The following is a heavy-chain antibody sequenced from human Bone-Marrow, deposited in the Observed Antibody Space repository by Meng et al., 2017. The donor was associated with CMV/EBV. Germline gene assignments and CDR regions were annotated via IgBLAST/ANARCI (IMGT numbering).Heavy chain of an antibody. CDR2: IYYSGST. Sequence: SETLSLTCTVSGGSISSYYWSWIRQPPGKGLEWIGSIYYSGSTYYNPSLKSRVTISVDTSKNQFSLKLSSVTAADTAVYYCARITMVRGVIITGFDPWGQGPLVTVSS. CDR1: GGSISSYY. V-gene: IGHV4-59*01. J-gene: IGHJ5*02. CDR3: ARITMVRGVIITGFDP. D-gene: IGHD3-10*01.